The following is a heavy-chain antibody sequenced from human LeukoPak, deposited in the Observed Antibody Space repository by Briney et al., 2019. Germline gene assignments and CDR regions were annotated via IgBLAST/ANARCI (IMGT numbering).Heavy chain of an antibody. Sequence: PGGSLRLSCAASGNYWMHWVRQAPGKGLVWVSHINSDGSWTSYADSVKGRFTISKDNAKNTVYLQMNSLRVEDTAVYYCARVADGDKYGGRDYWGQGALVIVSS. J-gene: IGHJ4*02. CDR3: ARVADGDKYGGRDY. V-gene: IGHV3-74*01. CDR2: INSDGSWT. D-gene: IGHD5-24*01. CDR1: GNYW.